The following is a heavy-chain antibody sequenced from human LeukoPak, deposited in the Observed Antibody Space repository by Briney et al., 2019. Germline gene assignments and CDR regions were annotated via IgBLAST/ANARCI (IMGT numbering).Heavy chain of an antibody. V-gene: IGHV4-59*12. D-gene: IGHD3-22*01. Sequence: SETLSLTCTVSGGSISSYYWGWIRQPPGKGLEWIGYIYYSGSTYYNPSLKSRVTISVDTSKNQFSLKLSSVTAADTAVYYCARVPNYYDSSGQSLYFDYWGQGTLVTVSS. CDR2: IYYSGST. J-gene: IGHJ4*02. CDR3: ARVPNYYDSSGQSLYFDY. CDR1: GGSISSYY.